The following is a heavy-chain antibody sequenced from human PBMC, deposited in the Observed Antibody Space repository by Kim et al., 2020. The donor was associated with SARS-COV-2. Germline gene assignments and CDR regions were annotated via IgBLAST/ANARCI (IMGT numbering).Heavy chain of an antibody. CDR2: IYSGGST. CDR1: GFTVSSNY. V-gene: IGHV3-53*01. CDR3: ARDRRVGGYYYYGMDV. D-gene: IGHD1-26*01. Sequence: GGSLRLSCAASGFTVSSNYMSWVRQAPGKGLEWVSVIYSGGSTYYADSVKGRFTISRDNSKNTLYLQMNSLRAEDTAVYYCARDRRVGGYYYYGMDVWGQGTTVTVSS. J-gene: IGHJ6*02.